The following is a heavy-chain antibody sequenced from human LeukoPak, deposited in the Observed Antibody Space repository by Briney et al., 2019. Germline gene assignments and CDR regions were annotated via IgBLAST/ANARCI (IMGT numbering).Heavy chain of an antibody. CDR1: GFTFDDYA. CDR3: AKSLANYYYYGMDV. J-gene: IGHJ6*02. V-gene: IGHV3-9*01. Sequence: GGSLRLSCAASGFTFDDYAMHWVRQAPGKGLEWVSGISWNSGSIGYADSVKGRFTISRDNAKNSLYLQMNSLRAEDTALYYCAKSLANYYYYGMDVWGQGTMVTVSS. CDR2: ISWNSGSI.